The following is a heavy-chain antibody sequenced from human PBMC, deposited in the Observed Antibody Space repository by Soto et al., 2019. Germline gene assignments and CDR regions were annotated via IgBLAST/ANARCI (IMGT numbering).Heavy chain of an antibody. Sequence: ASVKVSCKASGYTFTSYFMHCVRQAPGQGLEWMGIINPSGGSTSYAQKFQGRVTMTRDTSTSTVYMELSSLRSEDTAVYYCARVGYHDSSGIHTPPRSWPHAFDIWGQGTMVTVSS. CDR3: ARVGYHDSSGIHTPPRSWPHAFDI. CDR1: GYTFTSYF. CDR2: INPSGGST. D-gene: IGHD3-22*01. V-gene: IGHV1-46*01. J-gene: IGHJ3*02.